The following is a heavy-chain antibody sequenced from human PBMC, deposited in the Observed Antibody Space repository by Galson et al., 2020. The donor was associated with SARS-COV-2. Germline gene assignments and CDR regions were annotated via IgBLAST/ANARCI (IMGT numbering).Heavy chain of an antibody. J-gene: IGHJ4*02. D-gene: IGHD1-26*01. V-gene: IGHV3-11*01. Sequence: GGSLRLSCAASGFTFSDYYMSWIRQAPGKGLEWVSYISSSGSTIYYADSVKGRFTISRDNAKNSLYLQMNSLRAEDTAVYYCARARAEWELLDFDYWGQGTLVTVSS. CDR1: GFTFSDYY. CDR3: ARARAEWELLDFDY. CDR2: ISSSGSTI.